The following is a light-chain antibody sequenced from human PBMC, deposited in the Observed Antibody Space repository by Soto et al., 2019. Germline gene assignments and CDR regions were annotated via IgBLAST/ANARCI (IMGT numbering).Light chain of an antibody. CDR3: QQLNSYTLT. CDR1: QGISSY. J-gene: IGKJ4*01. CDR2: AAS. V-gene: IGKV1-9*01. Sequence: DIQLTQSPSFLSASVGDRVTITCRASQGISSYLAWYQQKPGKAPKLLIYAASTLQSGVPSRFSGSGAGTEFTLTISSLQPEDFEAYDCQQLNSYTLTFGGGTKVDIK.